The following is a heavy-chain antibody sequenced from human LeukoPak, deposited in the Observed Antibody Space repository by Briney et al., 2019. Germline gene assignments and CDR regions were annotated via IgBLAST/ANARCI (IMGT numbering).Heavy chain of an antibody. CDR3: AAVAGIHVVY. CDR1: RFTFDEYA. Sequence: GGSLRLSCAASRFTFDEYAMHWVRQAPGKGLEWVSLISGDGSSTYYADSVKGRFTISRDHSKNSLYLQMNSLRTEDTAVYYCAAVAGIHVVYWGQGTLVTVSS. J-gene: IGHJ4*02. CDR2: ISGDGSST. D-gene: IGHD6-19*01. V-gene: IGHV3-43*02.